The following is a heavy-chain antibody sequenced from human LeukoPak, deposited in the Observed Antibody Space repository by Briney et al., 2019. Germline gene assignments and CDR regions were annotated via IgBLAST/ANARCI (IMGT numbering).Heavy chain of an antibody. V-gene: IGHV4-30-4*07. CDR3: AANSADYNTLGSSYKV. CDR1: GGSISSGGYS. J-gene: IGHJ4*02. CDR2: IYYSGST. Sequence: SETLSLTCAVSGGSISSGGYSWSWLRQPPGKGLEWIGYIYYSGSTYYNPSLKSRVTISVDTSKNQFSLKLSSVTAADTAVFYCAANSADYNTLGSSYKVWGQGTLVTVSS. D-gene: IGHD3-10*01.